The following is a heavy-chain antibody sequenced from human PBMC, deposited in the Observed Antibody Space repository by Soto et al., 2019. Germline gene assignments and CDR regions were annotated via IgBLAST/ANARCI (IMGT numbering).Heavy chain of an antibody. J-gene: IGHJ5*02. D-gene: IGHD4-17*01. CDR2: IYYSGST. V-gene: IGHV4-30-4*01. Sequence: QVQLQESGPGLVKPSQTLSLTCTVSGGSISSGDYYWSWIRQPPGKGLEWIGYIYYSGSTYYNPSLKSRVTISVDTSKNQCSLKLSSVTAADTAVYYCAGEQGEDDYGINWFDPWGQGTLVTVSS. CDR1: GGSISSGDYY. CDR3: AGEQGEDDYGINWFDP.